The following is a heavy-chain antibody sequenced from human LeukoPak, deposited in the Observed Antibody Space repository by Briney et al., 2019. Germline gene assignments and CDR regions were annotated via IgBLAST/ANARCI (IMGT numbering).Heavy chain of an antibody. CDR3: AKDATRVRIFGDAFDF. J-gene: IGHJ3*01. CDR1: GFTFDDYA. V-gene: IGHV3-9*01. CDR2: IHWNSGRT. Sequence: GGSLRLSCAASGFTFDDYAMPWVRLVPGKGLEWVSGIHWNSGRTGYADSVKGRFIISRDNAKDSLYLQMSSLRVEDTGLYYCAKDATRVRIFGDAFDFWGQGTMVTVSS. D-gene: IGHD3-3*01.